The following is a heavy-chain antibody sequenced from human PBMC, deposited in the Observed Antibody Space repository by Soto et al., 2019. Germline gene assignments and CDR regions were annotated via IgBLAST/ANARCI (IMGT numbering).Heavy chain of an antibody. D-gene: IGHD3-16*01. J-gene: IGHJ3*02. CDR3: AKGGYYSLFDI. V-gene: IGHV3-23*01. CDR2: ISGSGGRT. Sequence: XESLRLSFVASGFPFSSYAMNWVRQTPGKGLEWVSGISGSGGRTYYADSVKGRFTISRDNSNNTLSLQMHILRVEDTAVYFCAKGGYYSLFDIWGQGAMVTVSS. CDR1: GFPFSSYA.